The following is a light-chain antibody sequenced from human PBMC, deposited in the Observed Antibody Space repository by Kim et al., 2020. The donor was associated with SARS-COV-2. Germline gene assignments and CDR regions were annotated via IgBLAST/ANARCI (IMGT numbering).Light chain of an antibody. CDR3: QQYHDWPLT. V-gene: IGKV3-15*01. CDR2: GAF. Sequence: EIVMTQSSGTLSVSPGETATLSCGASQSVGTDLAWYLQKPGQAPRLLIFGAFNRATGIPGRFSGGGSGTEFTLTISSLQSEDFAVYYCQQYHDWPLTFGGGTKVDIK. CDR1: QSVGTD. J-gene: IGKJ4*01.